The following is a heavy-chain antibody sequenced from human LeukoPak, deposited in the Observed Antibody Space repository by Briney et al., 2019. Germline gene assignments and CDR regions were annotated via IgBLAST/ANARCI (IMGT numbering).Heavy chain of an antibody. CDR3: ARAVGYCSGGSCYGPHYYYYYMDV. D-gene: IGHD2-15*01. J-gene: IGHJ6*03. V-gene: IGHV3-21*01. CDR1: GFTVSSNY. CDR2: ISSSSSYI. Sequence: GGSLRLSCAASGFTVSSNYMSWVRQAPGKGLEWVSSISSSSSYIYYADSVKGRFTISRDNAKNSLYLQMNSLRAEDTAVYCCARAVGYCSGGSCYGPHYYYYYMDVWGKGTTVTVSS.